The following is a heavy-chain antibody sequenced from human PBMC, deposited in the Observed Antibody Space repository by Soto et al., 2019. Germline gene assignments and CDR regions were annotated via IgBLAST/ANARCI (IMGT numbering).Heavy chain of an antibody. CDR2: ISGYNGNT. CDR3: AREGPAPYYYYGMDV. V-gene: IGHV1-18*01. J-gene: IGHJ6*02. CDR1: VYSFTTYG. Sequence: QVQLVQSRGEVKKPGASVKVSCKTSVYSFTTYGISWVRQAPGQGLEWMGWISGYNGNTNYAQKLKGRLTMTTDTSTSTAYMELRSLTSDDTAVYYCAREGPAPYYYYGMDVWGQGSTVTVSS.